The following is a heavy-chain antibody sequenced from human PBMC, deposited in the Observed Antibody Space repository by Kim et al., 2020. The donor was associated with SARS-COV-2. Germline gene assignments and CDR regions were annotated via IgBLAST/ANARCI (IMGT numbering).Heavy chain of an antibody. J-gene: IGHJ6*01. CDR2: IRGVTAAS. V-gene: IGHV3-23*01. Sequence: GGSLRLSCAASELTLSSYVMNWVRQAPGKGLEWVSPIRGVTAASFYADSVTGRFTITRANSHNMVYLQMNSLRAENTAISVCAKRRPLYGIDGCGQG. CDR1: ELTLSSYV. CDR3: AKRRPLYGIDG.